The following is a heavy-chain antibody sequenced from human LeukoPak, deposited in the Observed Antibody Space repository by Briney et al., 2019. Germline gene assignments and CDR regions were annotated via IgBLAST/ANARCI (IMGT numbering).Heavy chain of an antibody. CDR1: GYTFTSYD. CDR3: ASHRGGNRPFDY. CDR2: MNPNSGNT. Sequence: ASVKVSCKASGYTFTSYDINWVRQATGQGLEWMGWMNPNSGNTGYAQKFQGRVTMTRNTSISTAYMELSSLRSEDTAVYYCASHRGGNRPFDYWGQGTLVTVSS. V-gene: IGHV1-8*01. D-gene: IGHD4-23*01. J-gene: IGHJ4*02.